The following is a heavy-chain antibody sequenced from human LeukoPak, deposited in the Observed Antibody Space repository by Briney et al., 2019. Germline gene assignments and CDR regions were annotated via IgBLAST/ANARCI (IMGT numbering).Heavy chain of an antibody. Sequence: ASVKVSCKTSGYTFTSYDINWVRQATGQGLEWVGWMNPNSGNTGYAQKFQGRITMTRDTSISTAYMELSSLSSEDTAMYYCARGRQLLDWGQGTLVTVSS. J-gene: IGHJ4*02. CDR1: GYTFTSYD. CDR3: ARGRQLLD. CDR2: MNPNSGNT. V-gene: IGHV1-8*01. D-gene: IGHD1-7*01.